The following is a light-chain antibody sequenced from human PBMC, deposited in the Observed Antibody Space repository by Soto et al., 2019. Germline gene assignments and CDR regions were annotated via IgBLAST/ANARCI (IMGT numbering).Light chain of an antibody. J-gene: IGKJ3*01. V-gene: IGKV3-20*01. Sequence: EVVWTQSPVTLSLSPGERATLSCRASQSVTGPSLAWYQHKRGQHPRILIYVASMRATDTPDSFIGSGSGTEFTLTFARLAPEDFAMYYCQQYGSSPFTFGPGTKVDI. CDR2: VAS. CDR1: QSVTGPS. CDR3: QQYGSSPFT.